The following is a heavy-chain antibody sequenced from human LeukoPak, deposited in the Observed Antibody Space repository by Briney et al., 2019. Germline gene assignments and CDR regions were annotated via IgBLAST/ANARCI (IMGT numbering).Heavy chain of an antibody. J-gene: IGHJ4*02. CDR2: IRSNGGST. CDR3: ARAVGDSSGYYSYYFDY. CDR1: GFTFSSYT. D-gene: IGHD3-22*01. V-gene: IGHV3-64*01. Sequence: GGSLRLSCAASGFTFSSYTIHWVRQAPGKGLEYVSAIRSNGGSTYYANSVKGRFTISRDNSKNTLYLQMGSLGAGDMAVYYCARAVGDSSGYYSYYFDYWGQGTLVTVSS.